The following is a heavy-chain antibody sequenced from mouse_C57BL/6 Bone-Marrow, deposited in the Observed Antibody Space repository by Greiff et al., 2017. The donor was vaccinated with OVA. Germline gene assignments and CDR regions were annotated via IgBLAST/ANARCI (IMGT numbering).Heavy chain of an antibody. Sequence: QVQLQQSGAELVRPGASVTLSCKASGYTFTDYEMHWVKQTPVHGLEWIGAIDPETGGTAYNQKFKGKAILTADKSSSTAYMELRSLTSEDSGVYYCTKYSNYGGGYFDYWGQGTTLTVSS. D-gene: IGHD2-5*01. V-gene: IGHV1-15*01. CDR2: IDPETGGT. J-gene: IGHJ2*01. CDR3: TKYSNYGGGYFDY. CDR1: GYTFTDYE.